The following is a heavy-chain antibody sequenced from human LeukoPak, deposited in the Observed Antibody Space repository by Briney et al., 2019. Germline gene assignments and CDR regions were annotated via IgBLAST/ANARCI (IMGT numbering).Heavy chain of an antibody. CDR2: ISVSAGST. CDR1: GFTFSTYA. V-gene: IGHV3-23*01. CDR3: AKSRPVSGSPPESH. D-gene: IGHD1-26*01. Sequence: GGSLKLSCAASGFTFSTYAMSWVRQAPGKGLEWVSAISVSAGSTYYADSVRGRFTISRDNSKNTLYLQMNSLRAEDTAVYYCAKSRPVSGSPPESHWGQGTLVTVSS. J-gene: IGHJ4*02.